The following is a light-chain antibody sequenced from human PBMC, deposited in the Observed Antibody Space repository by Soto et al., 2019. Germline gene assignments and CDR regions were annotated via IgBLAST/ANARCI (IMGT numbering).Light chain of an antibody. J-gene: IGLJ1*01. CDR1: ISDVGGYNY. V-gene: IGLV2-14*01. CDR3: TSYTSSITYV. Sequence: QSVLTQPASVSGSPGQSITISCTGTISDVGGYNYVSWYQQHPGKAPKLMIYEVANRPSGVSNRFSGSKSGNTASLTISGLQAEDEADYYCTSYTSSITYVFGTGTKLTVL. CDR2: EVA.